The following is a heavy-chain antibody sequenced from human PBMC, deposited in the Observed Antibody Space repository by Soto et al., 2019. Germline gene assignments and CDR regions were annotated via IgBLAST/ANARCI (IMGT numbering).Heavy chain of an antibody. V-gene: IGHV3-48*02. D-gene: IGHD2-21*02. CDR1: GFTFSSYS. J-gene: IGHJ5*02. CDR2: ISSSSSTI. CDR3: ARDTHLVVVTAIRWNWFDP. Sequence: GGSLRLSCAASGFTFSSYSMNWVRQAPGKGLEWVSYISSSSSTIYYADSVKGRFTISRDNAKNSLYLQMNSLRDEDTAVYYCARDTHLVVVTAIRWNWFDPWGQGTLVTVSS.